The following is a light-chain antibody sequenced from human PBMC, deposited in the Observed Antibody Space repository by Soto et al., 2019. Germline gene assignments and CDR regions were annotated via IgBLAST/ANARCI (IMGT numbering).Light chain of an antibody. CDR3: AGWDDSLNGVV. CDR2: RN. CDR1: RSNIGTNT. Sequence: QSVLTQPPSASGTPGQRVTISCSGSRSNIGTNTVTWYRHLPGTAPKLLIHRNQRPSAVPDRFSVSKSGASASLAISGLQSEDEADYYCAGWDDSLNGVVFGGGTKLTVL. V-gene: IGLV1-44*01. J-gene: IGLJ2*01.